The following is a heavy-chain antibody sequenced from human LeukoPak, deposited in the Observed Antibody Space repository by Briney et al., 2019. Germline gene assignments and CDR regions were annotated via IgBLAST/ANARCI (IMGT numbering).Heavy chain of an antibody. CDR3: ARGPTGFDY. J-gene: IGHJ4*02. D-gene: IGHD3-10*01. V-gene: IGHV4-39*07. Sequence: SETLSLTCTVSGGSISSSSYYWGWIRQPPGKGLEWIGSIYYSGSTYYNPSLKSRVTISVDTSKNQFSLKLSSVTAADTAVYYCARGPTGFDYWGQGTLVTVSS. CDR1: GGSISSSSYY. CDR2: IYYSGST.